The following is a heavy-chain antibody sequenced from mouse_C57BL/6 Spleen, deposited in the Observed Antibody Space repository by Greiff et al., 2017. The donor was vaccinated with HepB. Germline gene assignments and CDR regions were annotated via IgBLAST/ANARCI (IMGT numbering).Heavy chain of an antibody. J-gene: IGHJ4*01. Sequence: EVMLVESGGGLVKPGGSLKLSCAASGFTFSDYGMHWVRQAPEKGLEWVAYISSGSSTIYYADTVKGRFTISRDNAKNTLFLQMTSLRSEDTAMYYCARPNYYGSSSYYYAMDYWGQGTSVTVSS. V-gene: IGHV5-17*01. CDR1: GFTFSDYG. CDR3: ARPNYYGSSSYYYAMDY. CDR2: ISSGSSTI. D-gene: IGHD1-1*01.